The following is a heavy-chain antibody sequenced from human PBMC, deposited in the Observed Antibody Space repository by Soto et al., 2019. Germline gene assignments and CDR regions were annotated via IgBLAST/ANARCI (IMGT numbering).Heavy chain of an antibody. CDR3: SRGAVTTSSDY. V-gene: IGHV3-30-3*01. D-gene: IGHD4-17*01. CDR2: ISYDGSNK. Sequence: QVQLVESGGGVVQPGRPLRLSCAATGFTFSSYAMHWVRQAPGKGLEWVAVISYDGSNKYYADSVKGRFTISRDNSKNTLYLQMNSLRAEDTAVYYCSRGAVTTSSDYWGQGTLVTVSS. CDR1: GFTFSSYA. J-gene: IGHJ4*02.